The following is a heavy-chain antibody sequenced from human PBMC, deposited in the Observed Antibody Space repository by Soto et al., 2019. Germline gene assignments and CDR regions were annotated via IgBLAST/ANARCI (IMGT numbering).Heavy chain of an antibody. CDR3: ATEGGYPGSNFYGAY. Sequence: EVQLVESGGGLVEPGGSIRLSCVASGFTFPRAYMTWVRQAPGKGLEWVGRIKGSHAGGTTDYATSVEGRFTISRDDSKNTLYLQLNSLKTEDTSLYYCATEGGYPGSNFYGAYWGQGTLVTVSS. CDR2: IKGSHAGGTT. D-gene: IGHD1-26*01. CDR1: GFTFPRAY. J-gene: IGHJ4*02. V-gene: IGHV3-15*01.